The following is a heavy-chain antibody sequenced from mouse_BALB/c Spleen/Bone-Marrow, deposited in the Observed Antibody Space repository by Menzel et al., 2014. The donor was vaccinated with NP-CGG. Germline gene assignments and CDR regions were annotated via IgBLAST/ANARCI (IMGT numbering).Heavy chain of an antibody. D-gene: IGHD4-1*01. J-gene: IGHJ2*01. Sequence: EVKLMESGGGLVQPGGSRKLSCAASGFTFSSFGMHWVRQAPEKGLEWVAYISSGSSTIFYADTVKGRFTVSRDNPKNTLFLQMTSIRSEDTAMYYCTRGGNWDDFDYWGQGTTLTVSS. CDR1: GFTFSSFG. CDR3: TRGGNWDDFDY. V-gene: IGHV5-17*02. CDR2: ISSGSSTI.